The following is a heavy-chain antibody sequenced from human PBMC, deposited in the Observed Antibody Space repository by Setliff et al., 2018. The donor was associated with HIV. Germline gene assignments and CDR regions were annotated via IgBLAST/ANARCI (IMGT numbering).Heavy chain of an antibody. J-gene: IGHJ4*02. CDR3: ARETQTGTGSYLN. CDR2: INCENGDT. D-gene: IGHD3-10*01. V-gene: IGHV1-46*01. CDR1: GYTFTNYY. Sequence: GASVKVSCKTSGYTFTNYYVNWVRQAPGQGLGWMGIINCENGDTTYAQNFKDRVTVTRDTSTSTVYMDLSSLRPEDTAVYYCARETQTGTGSYLNWGQGTLVTVSS.